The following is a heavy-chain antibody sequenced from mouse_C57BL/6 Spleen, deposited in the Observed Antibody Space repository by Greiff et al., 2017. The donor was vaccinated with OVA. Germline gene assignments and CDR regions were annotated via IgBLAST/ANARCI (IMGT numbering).Heavy chain of an antibody. CDR3: AGAYYSNSWFAY. D-gene: IGHD2-5*01. V-gene: IGHV1-69*01. Sequence: QVQLQQPGAELVMPGASVKLSCKASGYTFTSYWMHWVKQRPGQGLEWIGEIDPSDSYTNYNQKFKGKSTLTVDKSSSTAYMQLSSLTSEDSAVYYCAGAYYSNSWFAYWGQGTLVTVSA. CDR2: IDPSDSYT. CDR1: GYTFTSYW. J-gene: IGHJ3*01.